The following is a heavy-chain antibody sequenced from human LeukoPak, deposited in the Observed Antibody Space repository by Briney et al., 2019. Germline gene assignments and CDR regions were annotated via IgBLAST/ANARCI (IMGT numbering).Heavy chain of an antibody. CDR2: IYTTGGT. D-gene: IGHD2-2*01. V-gene: IGHV4-4*07. CDR3: ARVQEVVQDYSYYYYMDV. J-gene: IGHJ6*03. Sequence: TSETLSLTCTVSGVSMIDYYWSWIRQPAGKGLEWIGRIYTTGGTNYNPSLKSRVIMSIDTSKNQFSLKLTSVTAADTAMYYCARVQEVVQDYSYYYYMDVCGKGTTVTVS. CDR1: GVSMIDYY.